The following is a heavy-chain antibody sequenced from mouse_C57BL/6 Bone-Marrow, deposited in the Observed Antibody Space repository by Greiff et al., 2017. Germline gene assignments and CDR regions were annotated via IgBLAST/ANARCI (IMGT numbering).Heavy chain of an antibody. Sequence: DAMLVESGGDLVKPGGSLKLSCAASGFTFSSYGMSWVRQTPDKRLEWVATISSGGSYTYYPDSVKGRFTISRDNAKNTLYMQMSSLKSEDTAMYYCARRSYFDVWGTGTTVTVSS. CDR3: ARRSYFDV. V-gene: IGHV5-6*02. CDR1: GFTFSSYG. CDR2: ISSGGSYT. J-gene: IGHJ1*03.